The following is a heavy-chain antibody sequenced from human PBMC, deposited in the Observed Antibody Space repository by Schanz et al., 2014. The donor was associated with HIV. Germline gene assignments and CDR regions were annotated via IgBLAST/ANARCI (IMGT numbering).Heavy chain of an antibody. Sequence: EVQLLESGGGLEQPGGSLRLSCAASGFTFSSYWMTWVRQAPGKGLEWVSTISESGGRTYYADSVKGRFTISRDNSKKTVFLQMNNLRAEDTAVYYCARGRFCSGGSCYHDYWGQGTLVTVSS. D-gene: IGHD2-15*01. CDR3: ARGRFCSGGSCYHDY. J-gene: IGHJ4*02. V-gene: IGHV3-23*01. CDR1: GFTFSSYW. CDR2: ISESGGRT.